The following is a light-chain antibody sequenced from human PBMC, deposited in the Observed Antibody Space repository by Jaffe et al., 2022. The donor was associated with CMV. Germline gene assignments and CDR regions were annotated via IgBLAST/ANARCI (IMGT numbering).Light chain of an antibody. CDR2: GAS. Sequence: EIVLTQSPATLSLSPGERATLSCRASQSVDKNYLAWFQQKPGQAPRLFIYGASTRATDIPDRFSGSGSGTDFTLTISRLEPEDSAVYYCQQYARAPCTFGQGTKLEIQ. V-gene: IGKV3-20*01. J-gene: IGKJ2*02. CDR1: QSVDKNY. CDR3: QQYARAPCT.